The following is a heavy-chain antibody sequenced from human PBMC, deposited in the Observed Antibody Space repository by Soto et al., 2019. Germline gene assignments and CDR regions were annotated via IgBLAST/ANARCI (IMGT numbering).Heavy chain of an antibody. CDR1: GGSFSGYY. V-gene: IGHV4-34*01. CDR3: ASRSNKRRIAAAGTNIRGTYYFDY. Sequence: SETLSLTCAVYGGSFSGYYWSWIRQPPGKGLEWIGEINHSGSTNYNPSLKSRVTISVDTSKNQFSLKLSSVTAADTAVYYCASRSNKRRIAAAGTNIRGTYYFDYWGQGTLVTVSS. CDR2: INHSGST. J-gene: IGHJ4*02. D-gene: IGHD6-13*01.